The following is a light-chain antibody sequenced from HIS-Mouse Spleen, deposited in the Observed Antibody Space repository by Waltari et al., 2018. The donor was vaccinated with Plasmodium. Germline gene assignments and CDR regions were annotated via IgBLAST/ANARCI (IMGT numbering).Light chain of an antibody. Sequence: AIQMTQSPSSLSASVVDRVAITCRASQGIRNDLGWYQQKPGKAPKRLISAASSLQSGVPAMFSGSGSGTDFTLTISSLQPEYFATYYCLQDYNYPYTFGQGTKLEIK. CDR2: AAS. CDR1: QGIRND. J-gene: IGKJ2*01. V-gene: IGKV1-6*01. CDR3: LQDYNYPYT.